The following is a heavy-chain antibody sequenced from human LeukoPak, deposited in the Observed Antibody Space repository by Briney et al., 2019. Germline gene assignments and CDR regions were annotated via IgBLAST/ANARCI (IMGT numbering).Heavy chain of an antibody. CDR1: GYTFTGYY. Sequence: ASVKVSCKASGYTFTGYYMHWVRQAPGQGLEWMGWINPNSGGTNYAQKFQGRVTMTRDTSISTAYMELSRLRSDGTAVYYCARVADGSGSYTFDYWGQGTLVTVSS. D-gene: IGHD3-10*01. CDR2: INPNSGGT. CDR3: ARVADGSGSYTFDY. J-gene: IGHJ4*02. V-gene: IGHV1-2*02.